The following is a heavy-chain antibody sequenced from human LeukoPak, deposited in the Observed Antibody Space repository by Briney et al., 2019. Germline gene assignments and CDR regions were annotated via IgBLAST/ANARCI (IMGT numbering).Heavy chain of an antibody. D-gene: IGHD3-22*01. V-gene: IGHV4-39*01. J-gene: IGHJ4*02. CDR3: ARLHYYDTRGPIYYFDY. Sequence: PSEALSLTCTVSGGSITGSSYYWGWIRQPPGKALEWIGNIYYTVSKYYNPSLKSRVTISVDTSKNQFSLKLRSVTAADTAVYYCARLHYYDTRGPIYYFDYWGQGTLVTVPA. CDR2: IYYTVSK. CDR1: GGSITGSSYY.